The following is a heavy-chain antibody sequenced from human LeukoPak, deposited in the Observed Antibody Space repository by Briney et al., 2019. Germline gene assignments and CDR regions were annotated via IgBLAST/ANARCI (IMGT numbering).Heavy chain of an antibody. CDR1: GDSINSLDL. Sequence: SETLSLTCTVSGDSINSLDLWSWVRQPPGKGLEWIGEMYLSGTTHSNPSVKSRVTISIDKSKNQFFLNLSSVTAADTAVYYCAGLVGRYSSGLYYYYFDYWGQGTLVTASS. V-gene: IGHV4-4*02. CDR3: AGLVGRYSSGLYYYYFDY. J-gene: IGHJ4*02. CDR2: MYLSGTT. D-gene: IGHD3-22*01.